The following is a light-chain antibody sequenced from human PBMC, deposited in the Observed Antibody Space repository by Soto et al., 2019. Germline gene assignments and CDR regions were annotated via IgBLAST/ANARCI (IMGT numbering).Light chain of an antibody. J-gene: IGKJ5*01. V-gene: IGKV1-33*01. Sequence: DIELTQSPSSLSASVGDRVTVTCRASQSISTYLNWYQQKGGKAPKLLIHGASSLQSGVPLRFSGSGSGTHFTFTISSLQTEDIGTYYCQQYDILPITFGRGTRLEIK. CDR3: QQYDILPIT. CDR2: GAS. CDR1: QSISTY.